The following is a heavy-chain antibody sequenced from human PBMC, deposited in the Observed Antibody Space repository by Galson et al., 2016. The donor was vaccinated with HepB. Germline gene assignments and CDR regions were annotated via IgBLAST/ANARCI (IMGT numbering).Heavy chain of an antibody. D-gene: IGHD6-13*01. CDR2: IYYDGST. CDR1: GGSISSSRYY. V-gene: IGHV4-39*01. J-gene: IGHJ5*02. CDR3: AGLYSNSFDP. Sequence: LSLTCTVSGGSISSSRYYWDWLRQPPGKGLEWIGTIYYDGSTYYSPSLKSRVTISVDTSKNQFSLNLSSVTATDTAVYYCAGLYSNSFDPWGQGTLVTVSS.